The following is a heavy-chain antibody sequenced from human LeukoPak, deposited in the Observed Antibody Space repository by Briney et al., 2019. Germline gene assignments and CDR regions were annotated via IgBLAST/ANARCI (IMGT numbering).Heavy chain of an antibody. Sequence: GGSLRLSCAASGFTFSSYGMHWVRQAPSKGLEWVAFIRYDGSNKYYADSVKGRFTISRDNSKNTLYLQMNSLRAEDTAVYYCARRSIAASPSDYWGQGTLVTVSS. V-gene: IGHV3-30*02. D-gene: IGHD6-13*01. CDR1: GFTFSSYG. CDR2: IRYDGSNK. J-gene: IGHJ4*02. CDR3: ARRSIAASPSDY.